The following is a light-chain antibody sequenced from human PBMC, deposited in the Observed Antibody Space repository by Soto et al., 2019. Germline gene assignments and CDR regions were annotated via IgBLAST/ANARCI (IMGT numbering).Light chain of an antibody. V-gene: IGLV1-40*01. J-gene: IGLJ1*01. CDR3: QSYDTTLSGSTYV. CDR1: SSNIGAGYD. CDR2: NSN. Sequence: QSVLTQPPSVSGDPGQRVTISCTGSSSNIGAGYDVHWYQQVPGTAPRLLIYNSNNRPSGVPDRFSGSKSGTSASLAITGLQAEDEGDYYCQSYDTTLSGSTYVFGTGTKLTVL.